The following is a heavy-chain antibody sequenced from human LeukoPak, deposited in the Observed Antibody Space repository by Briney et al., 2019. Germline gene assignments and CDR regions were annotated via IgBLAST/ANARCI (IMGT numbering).Heavy chain of an antibody. D-gene: IGHD5-24*01. CDR3: ARALRDGYNPYYFDY. Sequence: PGGSLRLSCAASGFTVSSNYMSWVRQAPGKGLEWVSVIYSGGSTYYADSVKGRFTISRDNPKNTLYLQMNSLRAEDTAVYYCARALRDGYNPYYFDYWGQGTLVTVSS. CDR2: IYSGGST. CDR1: GFTVSSNY. J-gene: IGHJ4*02. V-gene: IGHV3-53*01.